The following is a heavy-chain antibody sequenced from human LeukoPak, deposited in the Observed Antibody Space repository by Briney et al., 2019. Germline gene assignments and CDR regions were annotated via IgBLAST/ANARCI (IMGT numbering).Heavy chain of an antibody. D-gene: IGHD3-3*01. J-gene: IGHJ5*02. CDR1: GYSFTNYG. V-gene: IGHV1-18*01. Sequence: ASVKVSCKASGYSFTNYGISWVRQAPGHGLEWMGWISGYNGNTNYAQKFQGRVTITRNTSISTAYMELSSLRSEDTAVYYCARGRRITIFGVVIIRRADWFDPWGQGTLVTVSS. CDR3: ARGRRITIFGVVIIRRADWFDP. CDR2: ISGYNGNT.